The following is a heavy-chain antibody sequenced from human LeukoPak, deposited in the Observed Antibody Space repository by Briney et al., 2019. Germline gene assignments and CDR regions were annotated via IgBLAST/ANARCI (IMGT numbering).Heavy chain of an antibody. J-gene: IGHJ3*02. CDR3: AKDQSYYYDTREAFDI. CDR2: ISGSGGST. D-gene: IGHD3-22*01. Sequence: GGSLRLSCAASGFTFSSYAMSWVRQAPGKGLEWVSAISGSGGSTYYADSVKGRFTISRDNSKNTLYLQMNSLRAEDTAVYYCAKDQSYYYDTREAFDIWSQGTMVTVSS. V-gene: IGHV3-23*01. CDR1: GFTFSSYA.